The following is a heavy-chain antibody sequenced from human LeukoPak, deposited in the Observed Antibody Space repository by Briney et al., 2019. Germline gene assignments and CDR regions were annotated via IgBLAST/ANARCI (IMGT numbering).Heavy chain of an antibody. CDR2: ISAYNGNT. Sequence: ASVKVSCKASGYTFTSYGIRWVRQAPGQGLEWMGWISAYNGNTNYAQKLQGRVTMTTDTSTGTAYMELRSLRSDDTAVYYCARGRLYYYGSGSYSDYFDYWGQGTLVTVSS. D-gene: IGHD3-10*01. CDR3: ARGRLYYYGSGSYSDYFDY. V-gene: IGHV1-18*01. J-gene: IGHJ4*02. CDR1: GYTFTSYG.